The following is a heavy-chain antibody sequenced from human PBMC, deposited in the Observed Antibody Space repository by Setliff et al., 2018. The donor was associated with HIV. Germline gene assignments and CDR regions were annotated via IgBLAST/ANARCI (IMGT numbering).Heavy chain of an antibody. V-gene: IGHV3-23*01. CDR1: GFTFSSYA. CDR2: ISGSGGST. Sequence: GGSLRLSCAASGFTFSSYAMSWVRQAPGKGLEWVSAISGSGGSTYYADSVKGRFTISRDNSKNTLYLQMNSLRAEDTAVYYCASKYCSSTSCYAWDYYYYGMDVWGQGTTVTVSS. D-gene: IGHD2-2*01. CDR3: ASKYCSSTSCYAWDYYYYGMDV. J-gene: IGHJ6*02.